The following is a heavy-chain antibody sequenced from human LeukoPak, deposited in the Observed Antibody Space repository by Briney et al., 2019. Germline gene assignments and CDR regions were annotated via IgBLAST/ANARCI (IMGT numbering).Heavy chain of an antibody. J-gene: IGHJ4*02. V-gene: IGHV1-69*04. CDR1: GDTFNNYA. CDR3: ARVRYRQLATGTLDS. D-gene: IGHD3-16*02. Sequence: SVKVSCKASGDTFNNYAISWVRQAPGQGLEWMGRIIPTLGIANYAQIFQGRVTITADKSTSTAYLEISGLGSEDSAIFYCARVRYRQLATGTLDSWGQGTLVSVSS. CDR2: IIPTLGIA.